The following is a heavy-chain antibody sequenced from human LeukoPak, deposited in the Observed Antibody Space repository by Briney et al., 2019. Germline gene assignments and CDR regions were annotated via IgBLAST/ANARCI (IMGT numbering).Heavy chain of an antibody. J-gene: IGHJ5*02. CDR3: ARDRYYYDSSGYLFDP. D-gene: IGHD3-22*01. Sequence: SGPTLVNPTQTLTLTCTFSGFSLSTSGVGVGWIRQPPGKGLEWIGSIYHSGSTYYNPSLKSRVTMSVDTSKNQFSLKLSSVTAADTAVYYCARDRYYYDSSGYLFDPWGQGTLVTVSS. CDR2: IYHSGST. V-gene: IGHV4-39*07. CDR1: GFSLSTSGV.